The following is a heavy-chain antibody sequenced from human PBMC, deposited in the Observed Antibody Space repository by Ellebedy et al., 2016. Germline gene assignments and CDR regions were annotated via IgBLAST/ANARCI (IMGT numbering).Heavy chain of an antibody. V-gene: IGHV1-18*04. CDR1: GYTFTGYY. J-gene: IGHJ6*03. CDR2: ISAYNGNT. D-gene: IGHD5-18*01. CDR3: ARVWYHEGGYSYGNHYYYCMDV. Sequence: ASVKVSXXASGYTFTGYYMHWVRQAPGQGLEWMGWISAYNGNTNYAQKLQGRVTMTTDTSTSTAYMELRSLRSDDTAVYYCARVWYHEGGYSYGNHYYYCMDVWGKGTTVTVSS.